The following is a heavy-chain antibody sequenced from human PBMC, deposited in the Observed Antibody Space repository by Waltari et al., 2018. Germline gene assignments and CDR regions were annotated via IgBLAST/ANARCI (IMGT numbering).Heavy chain of an antibody. CDR3: TTLYAPWGR. Sequence: EVQMVESGGGLVKRGESLRLSCAAYGFTFTPAWLTWVRQAPGKLLVWVDRINSKNDGELTDFTAPMKGRFTISSDDSKSTVYLQITSLKTEDTAVSYCTTLYAPWGRWGQGTLVTVSS. V-gene: IGHV3-15*05. CDR2: INSKNDGELT. J-gene: IGHJ4*02. CDR1: GFTFTPAW. D-gene: IGHD2-2*01.